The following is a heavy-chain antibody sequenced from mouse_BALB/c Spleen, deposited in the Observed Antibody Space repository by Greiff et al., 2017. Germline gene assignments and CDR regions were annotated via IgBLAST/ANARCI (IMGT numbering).Heavy chain of an antibody. J-gene: IGHJ3*01. V-gene: IGHV4-1*02. CDR1: GFAFSRYW. D-gene: IGHD2-1*01. CDR3: ARGGDYGNYGWFAY. CDR2: INPDSSTI. Sequence: EVKLMESGGGLVQPGGSLKLSCAASGFAFSRYWMSWVRQAPGKGLEWIGEINPDSSTINYTPSLKDKFIISRDNAKNTLYLQMSIVRSEDTALYYCARGGDYGNYGWFAYWGQGTLVTVSA.